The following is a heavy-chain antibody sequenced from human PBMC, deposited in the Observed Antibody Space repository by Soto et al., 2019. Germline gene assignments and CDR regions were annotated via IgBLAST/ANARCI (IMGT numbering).Heavy chain of an antibody. CDR2: IYWNEEK. V-gene: IGHV2-5*01. D-gene: IGHD4-4*01. CDR3: AHRTTVTSGIN. J-gene: IGHJ4*02. CDR1: GFSLTTDGVG. Sequence: QITLKESGPPLVKPTQTLTLTCTFSGFSLTTDGVGVDWIRQPPGKALEWLGLIYWNEEKRYRPSLQSRLTITKDTSRNQVVLTMTNMDPVDTATYYCAHRTTVTSGINWGQGTLVTVSS.